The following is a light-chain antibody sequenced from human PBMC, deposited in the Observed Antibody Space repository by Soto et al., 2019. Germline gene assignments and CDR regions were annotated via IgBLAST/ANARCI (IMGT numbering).Light chain of an antibody. V-gene: IGLV2-14*01. Sequence: QSALTQPASVSGATGQSITISCTGTSSDVGGYNYVSWYQQHPGKAPNLMIYEVSHRPSGVSDRFSGSKSGNTASLTISGLLAEDEADYYCSSYASSSTLVLFGGGTKLTVL. CDR1: SSDVGGYNY. CDR3: SSYASSSTLVL. CDR2: EVS. J-gene: IGLJ2*01.